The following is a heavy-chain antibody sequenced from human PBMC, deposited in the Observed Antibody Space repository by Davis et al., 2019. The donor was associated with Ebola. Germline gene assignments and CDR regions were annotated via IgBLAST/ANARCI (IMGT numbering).Heavy chain of an antibody. V-gene: IGHV3-30-3*01. CDR2: ISYDGTNK. D-gene: IGHD3-3*01. Sequence: PGGSLRLSCAASGFTFSNYAIHWVRQAPGKGLEWVAVISYDGTNKYYADSVKGRFTISRDNSKNNLFLQMNSLTAADTAVYYCTRGKEVEWLLPGFDYWCQGSLVTVSS. CDR1: GFTFSNYA. J-gene: IGHJ4*02. CDR3: TRGKEVEWLLPGFDY.